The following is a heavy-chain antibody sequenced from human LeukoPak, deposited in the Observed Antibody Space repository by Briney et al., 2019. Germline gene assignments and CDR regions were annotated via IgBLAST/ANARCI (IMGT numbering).Heavy chain of an antibody. V-gene: IGHV3-43*01. D-gene: IGHD1-26*01. CDR2: ISWDGSST. J-gene: IGHJ3*02. CDR3: ARDGAYSGSYRAAFDI. CDR1: GFTFDDYT. Sequence: GGSLRLSCAASGFTFDDYTMHWVRQVPGKGLEWVSFISWDGSSTYYVDSVKGRFIISRDNAKNSLYLQMNSLRAEDTAVYYCARDGAYSGSYRAAFDIWGQGTMVTVSS.